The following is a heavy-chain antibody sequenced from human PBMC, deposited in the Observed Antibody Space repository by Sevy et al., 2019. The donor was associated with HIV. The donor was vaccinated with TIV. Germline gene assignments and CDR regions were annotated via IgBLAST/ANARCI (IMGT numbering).Heavy chain of an antibody. D-gene: IGHD3-10*01. Sequence: ASVKVSCKASGYTFSNYYMDWVRQAPGQGLEWMGRINPNSGGTNYAQKFQDRVTMTRDTSIRTAYMELTRLRSDDTAVYYCARERITMVEGVFITTYYHYGMDVCGQGTTVTVSS. CDR2: INPNSGGT. V-gene: IGHV1-2*06. J-gene: IGHJ6*02. CDR1: GYTFSNYY. CDR3: ARERITMVEGVFITTYYHYGMDV.